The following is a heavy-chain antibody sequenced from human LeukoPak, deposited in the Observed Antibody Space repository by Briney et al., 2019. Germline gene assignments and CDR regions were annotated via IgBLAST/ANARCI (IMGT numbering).Heavy chain of an antibody. Sequence: GESLKISCKGSGYSFTSYWIGWVRQMPGKGLEWMGIIYPGDSDTRYSPSFQGQVTISADKSICTAYLQWSSLKASDTAMYYCARLWASYYYDSSGPIDAFDIWGQGTMVTVSS. V-gene: IGHV5-51*01. D-gene: IGHD3-22*01. CDR2: IYPGDSDT. CDR3: ARLWASYYYDSSGPIDAFDI. J-gene: IGHJ3*02. CDR1: GYSFTSYW.